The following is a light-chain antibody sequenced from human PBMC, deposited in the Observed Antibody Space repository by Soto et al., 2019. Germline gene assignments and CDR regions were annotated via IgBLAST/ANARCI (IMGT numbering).Light chain of an antibody. CDR1: QSLLDSDDGNTY. V-gene: IGKV2-40*01. CDR3: MQGTHWPIT. CDR2: TVS. J-gene: IGKJ5*01. Sequence: DIVMTQPPLSLPVTPGEPASISCRSSQSLLDSDDGNTYLDWYLQKPGQSPQLLIYTVSYRASGVPDRFSGSGSGTDFALKISRVEAEDVGVYYCMQGTHWPITFGQGTRLEN.